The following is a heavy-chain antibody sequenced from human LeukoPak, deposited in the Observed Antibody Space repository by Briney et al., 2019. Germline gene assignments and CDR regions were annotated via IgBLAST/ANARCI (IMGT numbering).Heavy chain of an antibody. D-gene: IGHD5-24*01. J-gene: IGHJ4*02. Sequence: RSGGSLRLSCAASGFTFSDYYMSWIRQAPGKGLEWVSYISSSGSTIYYADSVKGRFTISRDNAKNSLYLQMNSLRAEDTAVYYCAKPPLKHDGYWGYFDYWGQGTLVTVSS. V-gene: IGHV3-11*01. CDR2: ISSSGSTI. CDR3: AKPPLKHDGYWGYFDY. CDR1: GFTFSDYY.